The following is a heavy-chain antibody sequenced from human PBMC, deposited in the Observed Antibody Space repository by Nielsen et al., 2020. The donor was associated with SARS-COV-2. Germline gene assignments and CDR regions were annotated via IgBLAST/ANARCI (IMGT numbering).Heavy chain of an antibody. J-gene: IGHJ4*02. V-gene: IGHV3-30*18. CDR1: GFTFSSYG. D-gene: IGHD5-18*01. Sequence: GESLKISCAASGFTFSSYGMHWVRQAPGKGLEWVAVISYDGSNKYYADSVKGRFTISRDNSKNTLYLQMNSLRAEDTAVYYCAKDFPPGDGAMVTGGFDYWGQGTLVTVSS. CDR3: AKDFPPGDGAMVTGGFDY. CDR2: ISYDGSNK.